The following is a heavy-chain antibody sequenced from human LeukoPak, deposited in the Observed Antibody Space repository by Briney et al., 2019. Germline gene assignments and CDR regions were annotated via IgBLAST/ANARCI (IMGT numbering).Heavy chain of an antibody. V-gene: IGHV3-23*01. CDR3: AKGITMIVVVITPFDY. CDR2: ISGSGGST. J-gene: IGHJ4*02. CDR1: GFTFSSYA. Sequence: PGGSLRLSCAASGFTFSSYAMSWVRQAPGKGLVWVSAISGSGGSTYYADSVKGRFTISRDNSKNTLYLQMNSLRAEDTAVYYCAKGITMIVVVITPFDYWGQGTLVTVSS. D-gene: IGHD3-22*01.